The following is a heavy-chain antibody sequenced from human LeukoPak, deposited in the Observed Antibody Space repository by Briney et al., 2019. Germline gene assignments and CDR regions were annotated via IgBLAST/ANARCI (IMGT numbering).Heavy chain of an antibody. CDR2: INHSGST. D-gene: IGHD1-26*01. V-gene: IGHV4-34*01. CDR3: ARGMGATKTDAFDI. Sequence: SETLSLTCAVYGGSFSGYYWSWIRQPPGKGLEWIGEINHSGSTNYNPSLKSRVTISVDTSKNQFSLKLSSVTAADTAVYYCARGMGATKTDAFDIWGQGTMVTVSS. CDR1: GGSFSGYY. J-gene: IGHJ3*02.